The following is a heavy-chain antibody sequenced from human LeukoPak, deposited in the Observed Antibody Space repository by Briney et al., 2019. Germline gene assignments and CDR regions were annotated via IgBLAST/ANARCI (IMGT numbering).Heavy chain of an antibody. J-gene: IGHJ4*02. CDR1: GYTLTSYY. D-gene: IGHD3-22*01. V-gene: IGHV1-46*01. CDR2: INPSGGST. CDR3: ARDPGVVDDSGY. Sequence: ASVKVSCKASGYTLTSYYMHWVRQAPGQGLEWMGIINPSGGSTSYAQKFQGRVTMTRDTSTSTVYMELSSLRSEDTAVYYCARDPGVVDDSGYWGQGTLVTVSS.